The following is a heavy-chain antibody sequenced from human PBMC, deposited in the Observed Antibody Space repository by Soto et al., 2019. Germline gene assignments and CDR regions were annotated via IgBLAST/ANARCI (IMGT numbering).Heavy chain of an antibody. V-gene: IGHV4-39*01. CDR1: GGSISSSIYY. J-gene: IGHJ4*02. CDR3: ARITGADY. Sequence: PSETLSLTRTVSGGSISSSIYYWGWIRQPPGKGLEWIGSIYYSGSTYYNPSLKSRVTISVDTSKNQFSLKLSSVTAADTAVYYCARITGADYWGQGTLVTVSS. D-gene: IGHD7-27*01. CDR2: IYYSGST.